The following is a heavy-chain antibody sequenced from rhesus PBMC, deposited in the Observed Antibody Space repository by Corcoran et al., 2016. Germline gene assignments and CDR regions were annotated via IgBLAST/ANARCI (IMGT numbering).Heavy chain of an antibody. CDR3: ARDVSVAAKGDFDY. V-gene: IGHV4-169*02. Sequence: QLQLQESGPGLVKPSETLSVTCAVSGGSISSSYWSWIRQAPGKGLEWIGYIYGSGSSTNYNPSPKSRVTLSVDTSKNQLSLKLSSVTTADTAVYYCARDVSVAAKGDFDYWGQGVLVTVSS. CDR2: IYGSGSST. CDR1: GGSISSSY. D-gene: IGHD4-29*01. J-gene: IGHJ4*01.